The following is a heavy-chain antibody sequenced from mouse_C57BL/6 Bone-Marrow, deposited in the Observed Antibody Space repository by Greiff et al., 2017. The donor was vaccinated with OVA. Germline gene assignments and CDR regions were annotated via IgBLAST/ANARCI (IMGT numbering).Heavy chain of an antibody. CDR1: GYTFTSYW. V-gene: IGHV1-64*01. CDR2: IHPNSGST. D-gene: IGHD1-1*02. J-gene: IGHJ3*01. Sequence: QVQLQQPGAELVKPGASVKLSCKASGYTFTSYWMHWVKQRPGQGLEWIGMIHPNSGSTNYNEKFKSKATLTVDKSSSTAYMQLSSLTSEDSAVYYCARRNYGGWFAYWGQGTLVTVSA. CDR3: ARRNYGGWFAY.